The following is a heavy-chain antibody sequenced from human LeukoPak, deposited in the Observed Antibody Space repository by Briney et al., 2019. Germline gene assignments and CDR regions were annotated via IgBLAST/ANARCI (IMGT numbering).Heavy chain of an antibody. CDR1: GGSISSYY. J-gene: IGHJ4*01. D-gene: IGHD5-24*01. Sequence: SETLSLTCTVAGGSISSYYWSWIRQPPGKGLEWIGYIYHSGSTNYNPSLKSRVTMSVDTSKNQFSLKLSSVTAADTAVYYYSRVEGYNSPHDYWGQGTLVTVSS. CDR2: IYHSGST. V-gene: IGHV4-59*01. CDR3: SRVEGYNSPHDY.